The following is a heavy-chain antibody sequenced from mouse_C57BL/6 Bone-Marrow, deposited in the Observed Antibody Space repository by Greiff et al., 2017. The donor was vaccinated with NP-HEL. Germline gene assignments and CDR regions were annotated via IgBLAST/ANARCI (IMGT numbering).Heavy chain of an antibody. CDR2: IDPEDGET. CDR1: GFNIKDYY. Sequence: EVQRVESGAELVKPGASVKLSCTASGFNIKDYYMHWVKQRTEQGLEWIGRIDPEDGETKYAPKFQGKATITADTSSNTAYLQLSSLTSEDTAVYYCASPIYGSSYCWYFDVWGTGTTVTVSS. D-gene: IGHD1-1*01. V-gene: IGHV14-2*01. J-gene: IGHJ1*03. CDR3: ASPIYGSSYCWYFDV.